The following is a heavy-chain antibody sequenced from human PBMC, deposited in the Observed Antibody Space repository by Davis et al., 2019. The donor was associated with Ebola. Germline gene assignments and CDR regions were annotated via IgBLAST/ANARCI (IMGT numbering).Heavy chain of an antibody. CDR2: IDPSDSYT. J-gene: IGHJ6*02. CDR3: ARHLPHSSSWDYYYYGMDV. D-gene: IGHD6-13*01. V-gene: IGHV5-10-1*01. CDR1: GYSSTSYW. Sequence: SCKGSGYSSTSYWISWVRQMPGKGLEWMGRIDPSDSYTNYSPSFQGHVTISADKSISTAYLQWSSLKASDTAMYYCARHLPHSSSWDYYYYGMDVWGQGTTVTVSS.